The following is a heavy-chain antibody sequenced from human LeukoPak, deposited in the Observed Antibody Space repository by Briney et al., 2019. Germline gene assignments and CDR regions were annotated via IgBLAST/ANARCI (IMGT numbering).Heavy chain of an antibody. V-gene: IGHV4-61*01. CDR2: IYYSGST. Sequence: PSETLSLTCTVSGGSVSSNIYYWNWIRQPPGKGLEWIGYIYYSGSTNYNPSLKSRVTISVDTSKNQFSLKLTSLTAADTAVYYCARDFGFASAWGQGALVTVSS. CDR1: GGSVSSNIYY. D-gene: IGHD3-16*01. J-gene: IGHJ5*02. CDR3: ARDFGFASA.